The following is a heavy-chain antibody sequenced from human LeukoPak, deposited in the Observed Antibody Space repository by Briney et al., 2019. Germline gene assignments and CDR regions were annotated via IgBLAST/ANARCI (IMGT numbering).Heavy chain of an antibody. CDR2: ISASGTIV. Sequence: PGGSLRLSCAASGFIFSDYYMSWIRQAPGKGLEWISYISASGTIVHYADSVKGRFTISRDNAKNSLYLQMNSLRAEDTAVYYCTRGSYGYAPDSWGQGTLVTVSS. J-gene: IGHJ5*01. CDR1: GFIFSDYY. CDR3: TRGSYGYAPDS. V-gene: IGHV3-11*04. D-gene: IGHD5-18*01.